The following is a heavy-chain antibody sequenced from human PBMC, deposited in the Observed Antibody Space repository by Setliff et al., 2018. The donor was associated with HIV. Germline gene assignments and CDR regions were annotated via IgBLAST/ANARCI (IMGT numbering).Heavy chain of an antibody. CDR3: ASQTLGYCSGGSCYGGAFDI. CDR2: IYPGDSDT. Sequence: GESLKISCKGSGYSFNSYWIGWVRQMPGKGLEWMGIIYPGDSDTRYSPSFQGQVTISADKSISTAYLQWSGLKASDTAMYYCASQTLGYCSGGSCYGGAFDIWGQGTMVTVSS. J-gene: IGHJ3*02. D-gene: IGHD2-15*01. V-gene: IGHV5-51*01. CDR1: GYSFNSYW.